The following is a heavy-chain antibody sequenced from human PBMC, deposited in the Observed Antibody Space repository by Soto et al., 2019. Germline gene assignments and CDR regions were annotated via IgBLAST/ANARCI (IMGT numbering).Heavy chain of an antibody. CDR2: IRSKAHGGTP. Sequence: SGGSLRLSCTASGFTFGDYAMSWVRQAPGTGLEWVAFIRSKAHGGTPEYAASVKGRFTISRDDSKSIAYLQMNSLNTEDTAVYYCTSSRGYYDSGGYYYYFDYWGQGALVTVSS. V-gene: IGHV3-49*04. J-gene: IGHJ4*02. CDR1: GFTFGDYA. CDR3: TSSRGYYDSGGYYYYFDY. D-gene: IGHD3-22*01.